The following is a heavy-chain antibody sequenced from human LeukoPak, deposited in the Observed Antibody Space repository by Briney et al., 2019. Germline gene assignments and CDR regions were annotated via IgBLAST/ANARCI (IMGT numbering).Heavy chain of an antibody. V-gene: IGHV4-34*01. CDR2: INHSGST. CDR1: GGSFSGYY. Sequence: SETLSLTCAVYGGSFSGYYWSWIRQPPGKGLEWIGEINHSGSTNYNPSLKSRVTISVDTSKNQFSLKLSSVTAADTAVYYCARARFDYWGQGTLVTVSS. J-gene: IGHJ4*02. CDR3: ARARFDY.